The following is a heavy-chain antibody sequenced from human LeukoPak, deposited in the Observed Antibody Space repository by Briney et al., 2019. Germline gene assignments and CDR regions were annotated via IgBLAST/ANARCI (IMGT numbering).Heavy chain of an antibody. CDR1: GFTFDDYA. D-gene: IGHD1-26*01. V-gene: IGHV3-9*01. CDR2: ISRNSGSI. Sequence: PGGSLRLSCAASGFTFDDYAMHWVRQAPGKGLEWVSGISRNSGSIGYADSVKGRFTISRDNAKNSLYLQMNSLRAEDTALYYCAKEGEPWELGYFDYWGQGTLVTVSS. CDR3: AKEGEPWELGYFDY. J-gene: IGHJ4*02.